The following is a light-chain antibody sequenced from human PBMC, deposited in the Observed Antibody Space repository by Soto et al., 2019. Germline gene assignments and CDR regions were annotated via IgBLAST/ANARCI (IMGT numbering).Light chain of an antibody. CDR1: QSISDL. J-gene: IGKJ1*01. Sequence: DIQMTQSPSTLSASVGDRVTITCRASQSISDLLAWYQQKPGKAPKLLLYEASNLKSGVPSRFSGSGSGTEYTRTISSLQPDDFASYYCQQYNGFWTFGNGTKVEIK. CDR3: QQYNGFWT. V-gene: IGKV1-5*03. CDR2: EAS.